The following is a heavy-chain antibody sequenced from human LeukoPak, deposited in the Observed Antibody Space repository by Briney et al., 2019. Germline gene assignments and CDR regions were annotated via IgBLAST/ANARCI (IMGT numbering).Heavy chain of an antibody. CDR2: IYYSGST. Sequence: PSETLSLTCTVSGGSISSYYWSWIRQPPGKGLEWIGYIYYSGSTNYNPSLKSRVTISVDTSKNQFSLKLSSVTAADTAVYYCARLYYDYVWGSYLHDYWGQGTLVTVSS. D-gene: IGHD3-16*02. CDR3: ARLYYDYVWGSYLHDY. J-gene: IGHJ4*02. V-gene: IGHV4-59*08. CDR1: GGSISSYY.